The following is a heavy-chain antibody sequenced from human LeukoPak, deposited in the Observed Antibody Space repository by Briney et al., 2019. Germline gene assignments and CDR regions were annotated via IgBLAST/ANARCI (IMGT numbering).Heavy chain of an antibody. J-gene: IGHJ4*02. V-gene: IGHV1-3*01. Sequence: ASVKVSCKASGYTFSNYATHWVRQAPGQRLEWMGWINAGNDNTKYSQNFQGRVTITRDTSASTVYMELSDLRSEDTAVYYCARGFGDYWGQGTLVTVSS. CDR1: GYTFSNYA. CDR3: ARGFGDY. CDR2: INAGNDNT. D-gene: IGHD3-16*01.